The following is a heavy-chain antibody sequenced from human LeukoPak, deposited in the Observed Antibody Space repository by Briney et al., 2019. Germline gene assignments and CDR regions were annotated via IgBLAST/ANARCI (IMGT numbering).Heavy chain of an antibody. CDR1: GFPFSNNV. J-gene: IGHJ4*02. D-gene: IGHD3-10*01. V-gene: IGHV3-23*01. CDR2: ISGGGGDT. CDR3: AKTFPYGTTWFGFCDY. Sequence: PGGSLRLSCAASGFPFSNNVMTWVRQAPGRGLDWLSAISGGGGDTYYADSVKGRFTISRDNSKNMLYLQMSSLTAEDTAVYYCAKTFPYGTTWFGFCDYWGQGALVTVSS.